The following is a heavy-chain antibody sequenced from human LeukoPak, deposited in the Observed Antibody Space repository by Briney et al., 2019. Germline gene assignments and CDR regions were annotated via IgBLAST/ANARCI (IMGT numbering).Heavy chain of an antibody. CDR1: GFTFSSYW. Sequence: GGSLRLSCVASGFTFSSYWIHWVRQAPGKRLEWVASISGGSDYIEYADSVKGRFTISRDNAKNSLFLQISNLSAEDTAVYYCARLDESEGDYWGQGTLLTVSS. J-gene: IGHJ4*02. CDR2: ISGGSDYI. V-gene: IGHV3-21*06. CDR3: ARLDESEGDY.